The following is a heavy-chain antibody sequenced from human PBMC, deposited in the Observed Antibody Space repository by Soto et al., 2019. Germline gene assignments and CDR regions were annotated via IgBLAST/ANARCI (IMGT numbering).Heavy chain of an antibody. V-gene: IGHV3-30*18. D-gene: IGHD5-12*01. CDR3: AKTGARIVATMEFDY. CDR2: ISYDGSNK. CDR1: GFTFSSYG. Sequence: PGGSLRLSCAASGFTFSSYGMHWVRQAPGKGLEWVAVISYDGSNKYYADSVKGRFTISRDNSKNTLYLQMNSLRAEDTAVYYCAKTGARIVATMEFDYWGQGTLVTVSS. J-gene: IGHJ4*02.